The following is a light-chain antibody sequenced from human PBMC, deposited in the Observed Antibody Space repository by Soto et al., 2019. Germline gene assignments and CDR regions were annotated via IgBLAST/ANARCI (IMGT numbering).Light chain of an antibody. CDR2: LGC. Sequence: DVVMTHSPLSLPVTPGEPASISCRSSQSLLHSNGYNYLDWYLQKPGQSPQLLIYLGCNRASGVPDRFSGSGSGTDFTMKISSVEAEDVGVYYCMQALQTHFTFGQGTRLEIK. CDR1: QSLLHSNGYNY. CDR3: MQALQTHFT. J-gene: IGKJ5*01. V-gene: IGKV2-28*01.